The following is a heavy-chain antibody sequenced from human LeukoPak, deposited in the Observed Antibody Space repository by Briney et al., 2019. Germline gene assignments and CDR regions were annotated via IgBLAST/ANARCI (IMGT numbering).Heavy chain of an antibody. V-gene: IGHV4-39*01. CDR2: IYYTGST. Sequence: PSETLSLTCTVSGGSGDSVSSSTYYWGWIRQPPGKGLEWIGNIYYTGSTYYNPSLKSRVTMSVDTSKNQFSLQLTSVTAADAAMYYCARNPNLVVVVLPTPSFFDSWGQGTLVAVSS. J-gene: IGHJ4*02. D-gene: IGHD2-15*01. CDR1: GGSGDSVSSSTYY. CDR3: ARNPNLVVVVLPTPSFFDS.